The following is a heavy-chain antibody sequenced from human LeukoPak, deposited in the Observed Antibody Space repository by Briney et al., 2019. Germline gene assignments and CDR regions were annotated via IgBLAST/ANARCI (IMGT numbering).Heavy chain of an antibody. J-gene: IGHJ4*02. D-gene: IGHD3-3*01. V-gene: IGHV1-69*04. CDR3: AILLFGVVIS. Sequence: GASVKASCKASGGTFSSYAISWVRQAPGQGLEWMGRIIPILGIANYAQKFQGRVTITADKSTSTAYMELSSLRSEDTAVYYCAILLFGVVISWGQGTLVTVSS. CDR2: IIPILGIA. CDR1: GGTFSSYA.